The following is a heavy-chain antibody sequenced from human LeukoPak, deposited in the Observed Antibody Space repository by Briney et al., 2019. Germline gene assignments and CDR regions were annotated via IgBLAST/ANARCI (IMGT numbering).Heavy chain of an antibody. Sequence: GGSLRLSCAASGFTFSHHGMNWVRQAPGQGLEWDSGVGPSGARTYYADSVKGRLTVSRDNSKNMVFLQMTSLRAEDTAIYYCAKDDAYLQYDDWGQGTLVTVSS. J-gene: IGHJ4*02. D-gene: IGHD5-24*01. CDR2: VGPSGART. V-gene: IGHV3-23*01. CDR1: GFTFSHHG. CDR3: AKDDAYLQYDD.